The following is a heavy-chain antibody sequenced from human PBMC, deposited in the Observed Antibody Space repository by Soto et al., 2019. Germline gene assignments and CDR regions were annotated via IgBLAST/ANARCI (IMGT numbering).Heavy chain of an antibody. CDR3: AKVYSSAWGYFDY. J-gene: IGHJ4*02. CDR1: GFTFSSHA. Sequence: EVQLLESGGGLVQPGGSLRLSCAASGFTFSSHAMSWVRQAPGKGLEWVSGISGSGGNTYNVDSVKGRFTISRDNSKNTLYLQMNSLRAEDTAVYYCAKVYSSAWGYFDYWGQGTLVTVSS. V-gene: IGHV3-23*01. CDR2: ISGSGGNT. D-gene: IGHD6-19*01.